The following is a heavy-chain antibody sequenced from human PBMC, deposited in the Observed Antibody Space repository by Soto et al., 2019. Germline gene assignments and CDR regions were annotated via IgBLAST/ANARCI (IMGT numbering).Heavy chain of an antibody. J-gene: IGHJ4*02. Sequence: QVQLVQSGAEVKKPGSSVKVSCKASGGTFSSYAISWVRQAPGQGLEWMGGVIPIFGTSNYAQKFQGRVTITADESTSTAYMGLGSLRSEDTAVYYCNRSREDCSGGSCHDYWGQGTLVTVSS. CDR3: NRSREDCSGGSCHDY. CDR1: GGTFSSYA. D-gene: IGHD2-15*01. CDR2: VIPIFGTS. V-gene: IGHV1-69*01.